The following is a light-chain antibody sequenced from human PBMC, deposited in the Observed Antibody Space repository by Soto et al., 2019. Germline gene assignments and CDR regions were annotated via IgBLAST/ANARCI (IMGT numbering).Light chain of an antibody. J-gene: IGKJ2*01. CDR1: QSIFYSSNNKNY. V-gene: IGKV4-1*01. CDR2: WAS. CDR3: QQYYETPPYT. Sequence: DIVMTQSPDSLAVSLGERATINCKSSQSIFYSSNNKNYLAWYQQKPGHPPKLLIYWASTRESGVTDRFSGSGSGTDFTLTISSLQAEDVAVYYCQQYYETPPYTFGQGTKLEIK.